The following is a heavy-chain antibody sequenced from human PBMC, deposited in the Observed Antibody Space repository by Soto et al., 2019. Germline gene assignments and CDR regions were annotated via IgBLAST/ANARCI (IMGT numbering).Heavy chain of an antibody. CDR3: ARVRYFDSSGYYQFDP. J-gene: IGHJ5*02. D-gene: IGHD3-22*01. CDR1: GGSISSYY. V-gene: IGHV4-59*01. CDR2: YSGST. Sequence: SETLSLTCTVSGGSISSYYWSWIRQPPGKGLEWIGYYSGSTNYNPSLKSRVTISVDTSKNQFSLKLSSVTAADTAVYYCARVRYFDSSGYYQFDPWGQGTLVTVS.